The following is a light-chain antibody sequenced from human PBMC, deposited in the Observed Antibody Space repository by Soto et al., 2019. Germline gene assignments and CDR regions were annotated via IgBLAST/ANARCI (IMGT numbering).Light chain of an antibody. CDR2: EDH. J-gene: IGLJ3*02. CDR3: QSYGTGIQGV. V-gene: IGLV6-57*04. CDR1: SGSIASNY. Sequence: NFMLTQPHSVSESPGKTVTISCTRSSGSIASNYVQWYQQRPGSAPTTVIYEDHLSPSGVPDRFSGSIDRSSNSASLTISGLKTEDEADYFCQSYGTGIQGVFGGGTKVTVL.